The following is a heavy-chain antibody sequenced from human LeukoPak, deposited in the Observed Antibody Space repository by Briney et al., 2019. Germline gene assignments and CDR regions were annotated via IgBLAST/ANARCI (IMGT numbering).Heavy chain of an antibody. D-gene: IGHD1-1*01. V-gene: IGHV3-30*18. J-gene: IGHJ4*02. Sequence: GRSLRLSCAASGFTFSSYGMHWVRQAPGKGLEWVAVISYDGSNKYYADSVKGRFTISRDNSKDTLYLQMNSLRAEDTAVYYCAKETNCGYWGQGTLVTVSS. CDR3: AKETNCGY. CDR2: ISYDGSNK. CDR1: GFTFSSYG.